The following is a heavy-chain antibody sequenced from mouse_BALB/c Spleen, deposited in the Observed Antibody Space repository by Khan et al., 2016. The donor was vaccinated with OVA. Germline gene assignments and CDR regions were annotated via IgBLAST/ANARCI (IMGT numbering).Heavy chain of an antibody. CDR3: VREGSYYRSDGWFAY. CDR2: IIPSNDYT. CDR1: GYTFTTYT. J-gene: IGHJ3*01. V-gene: IGHV1-4*01. D-gene: IGHD2-14*01. Sequence: QVQLQQSGAELARPGASVKMSCKASGYTFTTYTIHWVKQRPGQGLEWIGYIIPSNDYTNYNQKFKDRATLTADTYSRPAYMQLSSLTSEDSAVYYGVREGSYYRSDGWFAYWGQGTRVTVSA.